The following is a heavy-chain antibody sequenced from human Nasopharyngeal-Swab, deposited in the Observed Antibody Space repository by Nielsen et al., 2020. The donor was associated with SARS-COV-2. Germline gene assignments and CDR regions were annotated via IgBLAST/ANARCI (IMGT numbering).Heavy chain of an antibody. V-gene: IGHV4-38-2*01. J-gene: IGHJ4*02. D-gene: IGHD3-22*01. CDR3: AMSLGNCFITNYPPYL. CDR2: ISHNGNA. Sequence: SQTLSLTCDVSGYSFSRGYYWAWIRQPPGRGLEWIGTISHNGNAYYNPSLKSRVTISVDPPKNQFSLKLSSMTAADAAVYYCAMSLGNCFITNYPPYLWGQGTLVTVSS. CDR1: GYSFSRGYY.